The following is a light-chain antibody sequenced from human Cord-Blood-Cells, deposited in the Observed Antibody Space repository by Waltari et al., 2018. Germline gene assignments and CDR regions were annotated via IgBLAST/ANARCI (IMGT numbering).Light chain of an antibody. CDR3: SSYTSSSTYV. Sequence: QSALTQPDSVSGSPGQSITISCTGTSSAVGGYNYVSWYQQHPGKAPQLMIYDVSNRPSGVSNRFSGSKSGNTASLTISGLQAEDEADYYCSSYTSSSTYVFGTGTKVTVL. CDR1: SSAVGGYNY. V-gene: IGLV2-14*01. CDR2: DVS. J-gene: IGLJ1*01.